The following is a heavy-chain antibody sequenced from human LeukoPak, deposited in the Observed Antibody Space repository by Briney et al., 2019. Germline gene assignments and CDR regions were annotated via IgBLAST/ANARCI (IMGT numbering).Heavy chain of an antibody. D-gene: IGHD3-10*01. CDR3: ARPSDYYGSGIPY. J-gene: IGHJ4*02. Sequence: SETLSLTCTVSGGSISSSDYYWGWIRQPPGKGLEWIGTIYYSGSTYYNPSLKSRVTISVDTSKNQFSLKLSSVTAADTAVYYCARPSDYYGSGIPYWGQGTLVTVSS. CDR1: GGSISSSDYY. V-gene: IGHV4-39*07. CDR2: IYYSGST.